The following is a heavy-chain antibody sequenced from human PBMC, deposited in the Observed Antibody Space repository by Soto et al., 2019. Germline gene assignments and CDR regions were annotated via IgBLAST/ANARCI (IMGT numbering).Heavy chain of an antibody. D-gene: IGHD3-3*01. CDR1: GFIFGDYV. J-gene: IGHJ4*02. V-gene: IGHV3-23*01. CDR2: ITGSGGNT. CDR3: AKDLYDFWSGYSNTPFDH. Sequence: RRLSCAASGFIFGDYVITWVRQGPGKGLEWVSSITGSGGNTYYTDAVKGRFTISRDNSKSTVYLQMNSLRAEDTAIYYCAKDLYDFWSGYSNTPFDHWGQGTLVTVSS.